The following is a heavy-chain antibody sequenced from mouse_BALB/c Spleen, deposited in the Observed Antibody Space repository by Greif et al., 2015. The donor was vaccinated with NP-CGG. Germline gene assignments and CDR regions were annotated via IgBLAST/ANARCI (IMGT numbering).Heavy chain of an antibody. CDR1: GYTFTSYY. CDR2: IYPGDGST. CDR3: ARQGYDEGYYFDY. Sequence: QVQLQQSGPELVKPGASVKMSCKASGYTFTSYYIHWVKQRPGQGLEWIGWIYPGDGSTKYNEKFKGKTTLTADKSSSTAYMLLSSLTSEDSAIYFCARQGYDEGYYFDYWGQGTTLTVSS. V-gene: IGHV1S56*01. D-gene: IGHD2-14*01. J-gene: IGHJ2*01.